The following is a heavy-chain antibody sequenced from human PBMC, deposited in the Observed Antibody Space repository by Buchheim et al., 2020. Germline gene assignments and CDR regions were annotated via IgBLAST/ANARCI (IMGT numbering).Heavy chain of an antibody. CDR2: IYHSGST. D-gene: IGHD3-16*01. CDR3: ATSETGHYGWFDY. J-gene: IGHJ4*02. Sequence: QLQLQESGSGLVKPSQTLSLTCAVSGGSISSGGYSWSWIRQPPGRGLEWIGYIYHSGSTYYNPSLKSRVTISADRSQNQFSLKVSSVTAADTAVYYCATSETGHYGWFDYWGQGTL. V-gene: IGHV4-30-2*01. CDR1: GGSISSGGYS.